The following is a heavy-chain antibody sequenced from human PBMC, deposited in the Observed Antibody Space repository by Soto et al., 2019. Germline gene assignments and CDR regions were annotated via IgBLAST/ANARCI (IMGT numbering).Heavy chain of an antibody. V-gene: IGHV1-69*06. CDR2: IIPIFGTA. D-gene: IGHD2-2*02. CDR1: GGTFSSYA. CDR3: ARDSFVVVVPAAIRYYYYGMDV. Sequence: QVQLVQSGAEVKKPGSSVKVSCKASGGTFSSYAISWVRQAPGQGLEWMGGIIPIFGTANYAQKFQGRVTITADKSTSTAYMELSRLRSEDTAVYYCARDSFVVVVPAAIRYYYYGMDVWGQGTTVTVSS. J-gene: IGHJ6*02.